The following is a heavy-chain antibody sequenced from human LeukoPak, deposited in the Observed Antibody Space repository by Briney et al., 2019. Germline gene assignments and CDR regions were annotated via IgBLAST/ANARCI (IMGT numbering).Heavy chain of an antibody. V-gene: IGHV4-31*03. CDR3: ARERRYCSSTSCYRGDYYYGMDV. J-gene: IGHJ6*02. Sequence: SQTLSLTCTVSGGSISSGGYYWSWIRLHPGKGLEWIGYIYYSGSTYYNPSLKSRVTISVDTSKNQFSLKLSSVTAADTAVYYCARERRYCSSTSCYRGDYYYGMDVWGQGTTVTVSS. CDR2: IYYSGST. D-gene: IGHD2-2*01. CDR1: GGSISSGGYY.